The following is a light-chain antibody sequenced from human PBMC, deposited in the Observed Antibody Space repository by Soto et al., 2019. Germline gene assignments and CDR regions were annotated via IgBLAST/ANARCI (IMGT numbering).Light chain of an antibody. V-gene: IGKV3-11*01. CDR2: DAS. CDR3: LQHNGYPRT. CDR1: QSVSYY. J-gene: IGKJ1*01. Sequence: EVVLTQSPATLSLSTGERATLSCRASQSVSYYLAWYQQKPGQAPRLLIYDASTRATGIPARFSGSGSGTEFTLTISSLQPEDFATYYCLQHNGYPRTFGQGTKVDIK.